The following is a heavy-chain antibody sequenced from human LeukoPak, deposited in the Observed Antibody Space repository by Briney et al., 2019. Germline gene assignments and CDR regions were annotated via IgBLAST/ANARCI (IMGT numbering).Heavy chain of an antibody. Sequence: SETLSLTCTVSGGSISSYCWSWIRQPPGKGLEWIGYTYYSGSTNYNPSLKSRVTISVDTSKNQFSLKLSSVTAADTAVYYCARDLYGDYPRGYYGMDVWGKGTTVTVSS. CDR3: ARDLYGDYPRGYYGMDV. CDR1: GGSISSYC. CDR2: TYYSGST. J-gene: IGHJ6*04. D-gene: IGHD4-17*01. V-gene: IGHV4-59*01.